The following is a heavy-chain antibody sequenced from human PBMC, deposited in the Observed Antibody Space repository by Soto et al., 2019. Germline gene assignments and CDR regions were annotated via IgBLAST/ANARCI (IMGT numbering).Heavy chain of an antibody. Sequence: QVQLVESGGGLVQPGRSLRLSCAASGFTFSSYGMHWVRQAPGKGLEWVAVIWYDGSNKYYADSVKGRFTISRDNSKNKLYLQMNSLRAEDTAVYYCARARTFRDRYFDLWGRGTLVTVSS. V-gene: IGHV3-33*01. CDR3: ARARTFRDRYFDL. CDR1: GFTFSSYG. CDR2: IWYDGSNK. J-gene: IGHJ2*01.